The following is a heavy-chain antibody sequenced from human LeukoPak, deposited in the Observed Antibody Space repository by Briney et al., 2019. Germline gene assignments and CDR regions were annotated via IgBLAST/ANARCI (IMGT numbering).Heavy chain of an antibody. J-gene: IGHJ6*02. CDR2: ISAYNGNT. D-gene: IGHD3-22*01. Sequence: GASVKVSCKASGYTFTSYGISWVRQAPGQGLEWMGWISAYNGNTNYAQKLQGRVTMTTDTSTSTACMELRSLRSDDTAVYYCARESSHYYDSSGYFAGSYYYGMDVWGQGTTVTVSS. CDR1: GYTFTSYG. V-gene: IGHV1-18*01. CDR3: ARESSHYYDSSGYFAGSYYYGMDV.